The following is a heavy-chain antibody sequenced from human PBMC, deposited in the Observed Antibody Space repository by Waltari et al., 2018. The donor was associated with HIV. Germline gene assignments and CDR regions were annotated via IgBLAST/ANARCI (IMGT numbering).Heavy chain of an antibody. CDR2: GSEK. CDR3: ARDPGYCSGGSCYSLSYYGMDV. Sequence: GSEKYYVDSVKGRFTISRDNAKNSLYLQMNSLRAEDTAVYYCARDPGYCSGGSCYSLSYYGMDVWGQGTTVTVSS. D-gene: IGHD2-15*01. J-gene: IGHJ6*02. V-gene: IGHV3-7*01.